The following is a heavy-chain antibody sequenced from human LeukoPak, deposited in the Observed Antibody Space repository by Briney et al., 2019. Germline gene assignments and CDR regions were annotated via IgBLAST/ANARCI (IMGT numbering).Heavy chain of an antibody. J-gene: IGHJ3*02. CDR3: ASGVYGDYEDDAFDI. CDR1: GFTFSSYG. CDR2: IWYDGSNK. Sequence: GGSLRLSCAASGFTFSSYGMHWVRQAPGKGLEWVAVIWYDGSNKYYADSVKGRFTISRDNAKNTLYLQMNSLRAEDTAVYYCASGVYGDYEDDAFDIWGQGTMVTVSS. D-gene: IGHD4-17*01. V-gene: IGHV3-33*03.